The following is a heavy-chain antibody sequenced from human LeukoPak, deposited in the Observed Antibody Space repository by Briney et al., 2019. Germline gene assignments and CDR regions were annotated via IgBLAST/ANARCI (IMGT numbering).Heavy chain of an antibody. V-gene: IGHV1-8*01. CDR1: GYTFTSYD. CDR2: MSPNSGDT. CDR3: ARALSRDYGDYRLGY. D-gene: IGHD4-17*01. Sequence: ASVKVSCKASGYTFTSYDINWVRHATGQGLEWMGWMSPNSGDTGYAQKLQGRVTMTTDTSTSTAYMELRSLRSDDTAVYYCARALSRDYGDYRLGYWGQGTLVTVSS. J-gene: IGHJ4*02.